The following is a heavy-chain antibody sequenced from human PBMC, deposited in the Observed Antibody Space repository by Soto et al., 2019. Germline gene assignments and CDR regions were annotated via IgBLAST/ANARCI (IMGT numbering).Heavy chain of an antibody. V-gene: IGHV4-59*01. CDR3: ARDKVTTVTKTRYYYGMDV. J-gene: IGHJ6*02. Sequence: SETLSLTCTVSGGSISSYYWSWIRQPPGKGLEWIGYIYYSGSTNYNPSLKSRVTISVETSKNQFSLKLSSVTAADTAVYYCARDKVTTVTKTRYYYGMDVWGQGTTVTVSS. CDR2: IYYSGST. D-gene: IGHD4-17*01. CDR1: GGSISSYY.